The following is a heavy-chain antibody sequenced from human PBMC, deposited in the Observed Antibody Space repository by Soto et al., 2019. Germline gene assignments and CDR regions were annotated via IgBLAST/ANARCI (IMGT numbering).Heavy chain of an antibody. CDR1: GFTFSSYA. Sequence: EVQLLESGGGLVQPGGSLRLSCAASGFTFSSYAMSWVRQAPGKGLEWVSASSGSGGYTYYADSVKGRFTISRDNSKNTLYLQMNSLRAEDTAVYYCAKGLYYYESSAYMGYWGQGTLVTVSS. D-gene: IGHD3-22*01. CDR2: SSGSGGYT. J-gene: IGHJ4*02. V-gene: IGHV3-23*01. CDR3: AKGLYYYESSAYMGY.